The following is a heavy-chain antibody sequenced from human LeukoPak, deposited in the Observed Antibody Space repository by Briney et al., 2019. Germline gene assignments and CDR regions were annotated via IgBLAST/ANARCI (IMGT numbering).Heavy chain of an antibody. J-gene: IGHJ4*02. D-gene: IGHD3-22*01. CDR3: ARGGYYDGSGYYYLDY. CDR2: ISSSDSPI. V-gene: IGHV3-48*01. CDR1: GFTYYTYT. Sequence: GGSLRLSCGASGFTYYTYTMNWVRHAPGKGLEWVSYISSSDSPIDYTDSVKGRFTISRDNAKNSLYLQMNSLRVEDAAVYYCARGGYYDGSGYYYLDYWGQGTLVTVSS.